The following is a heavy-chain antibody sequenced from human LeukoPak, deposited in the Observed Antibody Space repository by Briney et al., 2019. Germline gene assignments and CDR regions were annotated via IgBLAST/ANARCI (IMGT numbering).Heavy chain of an antibody. J-gene: IGHJ4*02. CDR1: GFTFRSYS. D-gene: IGHD6-13*01. V-gene: IGHV3-30-3*01. Sequence: PGGSLRLSCAGSGFTFRSYSMHWVRQAPGKGLEWVAIISFDGSKKYYVDSVKGRFTISRDNSRKTLYLQMNSLRAEDTAVYYCARDRGPFIAAGALYFDYWGQGTLLTVSS. CDR3: ARDRGPFIAAGALYFDY. CDR2: ISFDGSKK.